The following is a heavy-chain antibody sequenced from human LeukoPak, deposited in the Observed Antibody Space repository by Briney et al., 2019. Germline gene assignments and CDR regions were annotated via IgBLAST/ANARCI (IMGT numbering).Heavy chain of an antibody. CDR3: ARDHESGYYYYGMDV. D-gene: IGHD3-3*01. V-gene: IGHV5-51*01. CDR1: GYSFTSYW. Sequence: GESLKISCKGSGYSFTSYWIGWVRQMPGKGLEWMGIIYPGDSDTRYSPSFQGQVTISADESISTAYLQWSSLKASDTAMYYCARDHESGYYYYGMDVWGQGTTVTVSS. J-gene: IGHJ6*02. CDR2: IYPGDSDT.